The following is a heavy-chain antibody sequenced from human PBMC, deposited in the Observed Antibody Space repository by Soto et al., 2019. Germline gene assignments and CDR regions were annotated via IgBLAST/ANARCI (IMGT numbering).Heavy chain of an antibody. Sequence: QVQLVQSGPEVKKPGASVKVSCKGSGYTFSNYGVTWVRQAPGQGLERLGWVSAYNRNTDYAQKFEXXANTTIHTSTNTAYFELRGLTPDDPAVDSCTRERRWEPLLYWGHGA. CDR2: VSAYNRNT. D-gene: IGHD1-1*01. J-gene: IGHJ4*01. CDR3: TRERRWEPLLY. V-gene: IGHV1-18*01. CDR1: GYTFSNYG.